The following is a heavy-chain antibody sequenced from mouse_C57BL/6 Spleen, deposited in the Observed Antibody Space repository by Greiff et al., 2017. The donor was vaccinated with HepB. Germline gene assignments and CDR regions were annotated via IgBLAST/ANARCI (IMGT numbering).Heavy chain of an antibody. Sequence: EVKLMESGPELVKPGASVKISCKASGYSFTGYYMNWVKQSPEKSLEWIGEINPSTGGTTYNQKFKAKATLTVDKSSSTAYMQLKSLTSEDSAVYYCVYDYDEGFAYWGQGTLVTVSA. J-gene: IGHJ3*01. CDR2: INPSTGGT. D-gene: IGHD2-4*01. V-gene: IGHV1-42*01. CDR1: GYSFTGYY. CDR3: VYDYDEGFAY.